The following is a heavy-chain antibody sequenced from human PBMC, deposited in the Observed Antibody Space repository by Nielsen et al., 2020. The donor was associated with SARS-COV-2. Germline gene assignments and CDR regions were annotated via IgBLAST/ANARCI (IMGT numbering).Heavy chain of an antibody. D-gene: IGHD3-3*01. V-gene: IGHV3-11*03. CDR1: GYTFSDYY. CDR2: ISSNTGSYT. J-gene: IGHJ2*01. Sequence: GESLEISCEGSGYTFSDYYMTWIRQAPGKGLEWVSYISSNTGSYTNYADSVKGRFTISRDNAKASLYLQLDSLRPEDTAVYYCARFRSGGYWYFDVWGRGTLVTVSS. CDR3: ARFRSGGYWYFDV.